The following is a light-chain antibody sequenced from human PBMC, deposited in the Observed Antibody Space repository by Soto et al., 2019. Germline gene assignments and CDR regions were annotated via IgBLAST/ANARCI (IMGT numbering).Light chain of an antibody. CDR2: GAS. Sequence: EIVMTQSPATLSVSPGERATLSCRASQSVNSNLAWYQQTPGQAPRLLIYGASTRATGIPARFSGSGSGTEFTHTISSLQSEDFAVYYCQQYNDWPPYTLGQVTKLDIK. J-gene: IGKJ2*01. CDR1: QSVNSN. CDR3: QQYNDWPPYT. V-gene: IGKV3-15*01.